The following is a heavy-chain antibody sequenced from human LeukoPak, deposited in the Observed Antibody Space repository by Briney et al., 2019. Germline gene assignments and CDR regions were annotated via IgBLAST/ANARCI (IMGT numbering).Heavy chain of an antibody. V-gene: IGHV4-31*03. J-gene: IGHJ4*02. Sequence: SETLSLTRTVSGGSISSGGYYWSWIRQHPGKGLEWIGYIYYSGSTYYNPSLKSRVTISVDTSKNQFSLKLSSVTAADTAVYYCARERGMATIFWGQGTLVTVSS. CDR1: GGSISSGGYY. D-gene: IGHD5-24*01. CDR2: IYYSGST. CDR3: ARERGMATIF.